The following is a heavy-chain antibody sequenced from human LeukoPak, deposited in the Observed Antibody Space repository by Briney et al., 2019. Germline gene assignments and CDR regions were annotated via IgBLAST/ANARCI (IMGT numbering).Heavy chain of an antibody. CDR1: GFTFDDYA. J-gene: IGHJ4*02. CDR3: AKDRSVAGTIIGY. Sequence: GGSLRLSCAASGFTFDDYAMHWVRQAPGKGLEWVSGISWNSGSIGYADSVKGRFTISRDNAKNSLYLQMNSLRAEDTAVYYCAKDRSVAGTIIGYWGQGTLVTVSS. V-gene: IGHV3-9*01. D-gene: IGHD6-19*01. CDR2: ISWNSGSI.